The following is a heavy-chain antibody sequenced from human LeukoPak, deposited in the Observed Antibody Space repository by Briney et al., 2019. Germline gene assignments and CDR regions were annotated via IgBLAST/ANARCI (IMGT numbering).Heavy chain of an antibody. Sequence: GGFLRLSCAASGFTFSDYYMSWIRQAPGKGLEWVSYISSSGSTIYYADSVKGRFTISRDNAKNSLYLQMNSLRAEDTAVYYCARHGGFGVVRTWFDPWGQGTLVTVSS. J-gene: IGHJ5*02. CDR1: GFTFSDYY. V-gene: IGHV3-11*04. D-gene: IGHD3-3*01. CDR2: ISSSGSTI. CDR3: ARHGGFGVVRTWFDP.